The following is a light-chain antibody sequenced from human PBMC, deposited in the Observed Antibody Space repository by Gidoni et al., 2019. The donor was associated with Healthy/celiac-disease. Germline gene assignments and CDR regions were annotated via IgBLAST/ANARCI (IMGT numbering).Light chain of an antibody. CDR1: QSVSSY. CDR2: DAS. CDR3: QQRSNWPQIT. V-gene: IGKV3-11*01. Sequence: DIVFTQSPATLSLSPGERATLSCRASQSVSSYLAWYQQKPGPAPRLLIYDASNRATGIPARLSGSGSGTDFTLTISSLEPEDFAVYDCQQRSNWPQITFGQGTRLEIK. J-gene: IGKJ5*01.